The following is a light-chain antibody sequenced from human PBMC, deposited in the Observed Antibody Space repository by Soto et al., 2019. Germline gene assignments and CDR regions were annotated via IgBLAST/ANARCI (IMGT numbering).Light chain of an antibody. CDR3: AAWDDSLNGPV. CDR2: DTN. J-gene: IGLJ2*01. V-gene: IGLV1-44*01. Sequence: QSVLTQPPSASGTPGQTVTISCSGSSSHSGLNDVHWYRQLSGTAPQILIYDTNQQDTGVPDRFSGSRSGTSASLAIHGLQSEYEADYHCAAWDDSLNGPVFGGGTKLTVL. CDR1: SSHSGLND.